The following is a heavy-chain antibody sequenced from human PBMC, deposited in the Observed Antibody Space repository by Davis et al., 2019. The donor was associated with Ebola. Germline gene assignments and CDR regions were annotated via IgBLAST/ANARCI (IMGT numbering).Heavy chain of an antibody. CDR1: GYPFTGYN. D-gene: IGHD2-2*01. Sequence: ASVNVSCKASGYPFTGYNLHWVRQAPGQGLEWRGRRNQKSGGTDSAQKFHGRVTVTRDTSIGTAYMELIRLRSDDPAVYYCARGNNYAFHYWRQGHLVTVSS. CDR3: ARGNNYAFHY. CDR2: RNQKSGGT. V-gene: IGHV1-2*06. J-gene: IGHJ4*02.